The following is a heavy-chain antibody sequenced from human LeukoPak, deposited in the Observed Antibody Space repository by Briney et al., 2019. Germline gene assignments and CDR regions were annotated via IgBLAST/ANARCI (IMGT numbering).Heavy chain of an antibody. V-gene: IGHV3-48*01. J-gene: IGHJ3*02. CDR3: ARDELRGGPRGDAFDI. D-gene: IGHD3-10*01. Sequence: QAGGSLRLSCAASGFPFNRYDMHWVRRAPGKGLEWVSYISSSSSTIHYTDSVKGRFTISRDNAKSSLYLQMNSLRAEDTAVYYCARDELRGGPRGDAFDIWGQGTMVTVSS. CDR2: ISSSSSTI. CDR1: GFPFNRYD.